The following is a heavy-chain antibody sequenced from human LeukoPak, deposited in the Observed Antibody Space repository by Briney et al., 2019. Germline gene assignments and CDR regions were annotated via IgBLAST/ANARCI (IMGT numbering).Heavy chain of an antibody. J-gene: IGHJ1*01. D-gene: IGHD3-22*01. CDR1: GFTFSSYA. V-gene: IGHV3-23*01. Sequence: YPGGSLRLSCAASGFTFSSYAMSCVRQSPGKGLEWVSAISGSGGSTYYADSVKGRFTISRDNSKNTLYLQMNSLRAEDTAVYYCAKDPSIRWTYYDISGYPGGYFQHWGQGTLVTVSS. CDR2: ISGSGGST. CDR3: AKDPSIRWTYYDISGYPGGYFQH.